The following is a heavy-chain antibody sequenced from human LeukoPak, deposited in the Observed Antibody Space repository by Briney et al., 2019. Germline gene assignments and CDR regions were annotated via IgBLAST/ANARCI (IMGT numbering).Heavy chain of an antibody. V-gene: IGHV1-69*05. CDR2: IIPIFGTA. J-gene: IGHJ3*02. CDR3: ARARLGYGDARGAFDI. CDR1: GGTFSSYA. Sequence: GASVKVSCKASGGTFSSYAISWVRQAPGQGLEWMGGIIPIFGTANYAQKFQGRVTITTDESTSTAYMELSSLRSEDTAVYYCARARLGYGDARGAFDIWGQGTMVTVSS. D-gene: IGHD3-16*01.